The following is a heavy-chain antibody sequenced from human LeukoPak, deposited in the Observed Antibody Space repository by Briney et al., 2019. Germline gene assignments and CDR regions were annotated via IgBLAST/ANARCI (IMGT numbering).Heavy chain of an antibody. CDR2: IYYPGNT. CDR3: ARDQYYDAFDI. CDR1: VGSISSSYY. D-gene: IGHD1-26*01. Sequence: SETLSLTCTVSVGSISSSYYWSWIRQPPGKGLEWIGFIYYPGNTNYNPSLKSRVTISVDTYKNQFPLKLSSVTAADTAMYYCARDQYYDAFDIWGQGTMVIVSS. J-gene: IGHJ3*02. V-gene: IGHV4-59*01.